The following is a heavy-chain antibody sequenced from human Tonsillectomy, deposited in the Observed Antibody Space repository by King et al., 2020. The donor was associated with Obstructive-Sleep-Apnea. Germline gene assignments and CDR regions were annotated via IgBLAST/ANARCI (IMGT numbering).Heavy chain of an antibody. CDR2: IYPGDSDT. D-gene: IGHD3/OR15-3a*01. V-gene: IGHV5-51*01. J-gene: IGHJ4*02. CDR1: GYSFSNYW. CDR3: ARVPPKMDSIDY. Sequence: QLVQSGAEVKKPGESLKISCKGSGYSFSNYWIGWVRQMPGKGLEWMGIIYPGDSDTRYSPSFQGQVTISADKSISTAYLQLSTLKASDAATYYCARVPPKMDSIDYWGQGTLVTVSS.